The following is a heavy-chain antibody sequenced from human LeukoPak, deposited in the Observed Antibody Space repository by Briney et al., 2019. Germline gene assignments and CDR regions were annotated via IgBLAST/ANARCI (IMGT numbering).Heavy chain of an antibody. D-gene: IGHD3-10*01. J-gene: IGHJ5*02. CDR3: TTEASGALDP. Sequence: SWVRQAPGKGLEWVGRIKCKNDGGTTDYAAPVKGRFTISRDDSKNTLYLQMNGLKTENAAVYYCTTEASGALDPWGQGTLVTVSS. V-gene: IGHV3-15*01. CDR2: IKCKNDGGTT.